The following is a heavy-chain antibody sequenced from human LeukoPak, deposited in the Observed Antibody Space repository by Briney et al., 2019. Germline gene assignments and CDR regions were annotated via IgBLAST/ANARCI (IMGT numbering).Heavy chain of an antibody. CDR1: GFTFSSSY. V-gene: IGHV3-66*01. CDR3: AREVAASRYAFDI. Sequence: GGSLRLSCAASGFTFSSSYMSWVRQAPGKGLEWVSVIYSGGSTYYADSVKGRFTISRDNSKNTLYLQMNSLRAEDTAVYYCAREVAASRYAFDIWGQGTMVTVSS. CDR2: IYSGGST. D-gene: IGHD6-6*01. J-gene: IGHJ3*02.